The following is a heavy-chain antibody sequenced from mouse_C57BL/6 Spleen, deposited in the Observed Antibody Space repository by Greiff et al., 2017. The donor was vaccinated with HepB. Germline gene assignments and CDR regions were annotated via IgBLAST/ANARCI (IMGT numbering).Heavy chain of an antibody. CDR2: IHPNSGST. Sequence: QVQLQQPGAELVKPGASVKLSCKASGYTFTSYWMHWVKQRPGQGLEWIGMIHPNSGSTNYNEKFKSKATLTVDKASSTAHMQLSSLTSEDSAVYYCATQAAQAEGFAYWGQGTLVTVSA. D-gene: IGHD3-2*02. CDR3: ATQAAQAEGFAY. J-gene: IGHJ3*01. CDR1: GYTFTSYW. V-gene: IGHV1-64*01.